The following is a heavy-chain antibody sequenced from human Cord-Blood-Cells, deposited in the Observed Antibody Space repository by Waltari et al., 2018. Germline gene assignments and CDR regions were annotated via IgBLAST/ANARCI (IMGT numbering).Heavy chain of an antibody. D-gene: IGHD3-10*01. J-gene: IGHJ4*02. CDR2: INHSGST. CDR1: GGSYSGYS. V-gene: IGHV4-34*01. CDR3: ARTQGGSGSYSASFDY. Sequence: QVQLQQWGAGLLKPSETLSLTCAVNGGSYSGYSWRWIRQPPGMGLEWIGEINHSGSTNYNPSLKSRVTISVDTSKNQFSLKLSSVTAADTAVYYCARTQGGSGSYSASFDYWGQGTLVTVSS.